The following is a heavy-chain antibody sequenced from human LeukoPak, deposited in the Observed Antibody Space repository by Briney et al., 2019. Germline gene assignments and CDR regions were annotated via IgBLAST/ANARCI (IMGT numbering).Heavy chain of an antibody. V-gene: IGHV4-30-2*01. CDR3: ARVRPGGPAD. CDR2: IYHSGST. J-gene: IGHJ4*02. CDR1: GGSISSGGYS. D-gene: IGHD2-2*01. Sequence: SQTLSLTCAVSGGSISSGGYSWSWIRQPPGKGLEWIGYIYHSGSTYYNPSLKSRVTISVDRSKNQFSLKLSSVTAAGTAVYYCARVRPGGPADWGQGTLVTVSS.